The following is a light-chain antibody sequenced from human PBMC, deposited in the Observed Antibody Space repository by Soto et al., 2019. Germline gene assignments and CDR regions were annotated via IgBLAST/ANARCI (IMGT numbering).Light chain of an antibody. V-gene: IGKV3-15*01. CDR1: RGISSN. CDR3: HQYNNWPPWT. Sequence: RVMTQSPGTLSLSPGEXDALSCSASRGISSNLAWYQQKPGQAPRLLIYGASTRATGIPARFSGSGSGTEFTLTISSLQSEDYAVYYCHQYNNWPPWTFGQGTKVDNK. J-gene: IGKJ1*01. CDR2: GAS.